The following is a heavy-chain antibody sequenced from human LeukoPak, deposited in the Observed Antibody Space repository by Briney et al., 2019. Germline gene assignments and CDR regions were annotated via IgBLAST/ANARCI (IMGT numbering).Heavy chain of an antibody. J-gene: IGHJ4*02. CDR3: ARANYYDISGYDY. D-gene: IGHD3-22*01. CDR1: GFTFSTYG. Sequence: QPERSLRLSCVVSGFTFSTYGMHWVRQAPGKGLEWVSYITSSGSTIYYADSVKGRFTISRDNAKNSLYLQMNSLRAEDTAVYYCARANYYDISGYDYWGQGTLVTVSS. V-gene: IGHV3-48*04. CDR2: ITSSGSTI.